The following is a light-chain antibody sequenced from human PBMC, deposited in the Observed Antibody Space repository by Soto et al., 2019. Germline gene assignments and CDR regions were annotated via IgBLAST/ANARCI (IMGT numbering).Light chain of an antibody. J-gene: IGKJ4*01. CDR1: QSVSSSY. Sequence: EIVLTQSPGTLSLSPGERATLSCGASQSVSSSYLAWYQQKPGQAPRLLIYGASSRATGIPDRFSGSGSGTEFTLPISRLEPEDFALYYCQQYGTSPLTFGGGTKVEIK. CDR3: QQYGTSPLT. V-gene: IGKV3-20*01. CDR2: GAS.